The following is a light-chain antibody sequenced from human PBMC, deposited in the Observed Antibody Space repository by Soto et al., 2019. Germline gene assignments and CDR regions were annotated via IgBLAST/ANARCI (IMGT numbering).Light chain of an antibody. CDR3: SSYISSSTFVV. J-gene: IGLJ2*01. Sequence: QSALTQPASVSGSPGQSITISCTGTSSDVGNYNLVSWYQQHPGKAPKLMIYEVSKRPSGVSSRFSGSKSGNTASLTISGLQAEDEADYYCSSYISSSTFVVFGGGTKLTVL. CDR2: EVS. V-gene: IGLV2-14*02. CDR1: SSDVGNYNL.